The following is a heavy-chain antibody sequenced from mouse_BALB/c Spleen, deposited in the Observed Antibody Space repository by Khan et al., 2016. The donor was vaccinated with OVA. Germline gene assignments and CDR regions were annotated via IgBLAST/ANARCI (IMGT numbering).Heavy chain of an antibody. CDR1: GYSITSDYA. CDR3: ARWFAY. CDR2: INYSGST. J-gene: IGHJ3*01. V-gene: IGHV3-2*02. Sequence: EVQLQESGPDLVKPSQSLSLTCTVTGYSITSDYAWNWNRQFPGNKLEWMGYINYSGSTSYYPSLKSRITIPREPSKNQFFLQLNAVTTEDTATDYCARWFAYWGQGTLVTVSA.